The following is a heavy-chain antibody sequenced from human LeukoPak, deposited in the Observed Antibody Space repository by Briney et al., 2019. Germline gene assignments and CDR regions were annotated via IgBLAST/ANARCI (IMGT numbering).Heavy chain of an antibody. J-gene: IGHJ4*02. CDR1: GFTFSDYY. Sequence: GGSLRLSCAPSGFTFSDYYMSWIRHAPGKGLEWVSYISSSGSTIYYADSVKGRFTISRDNAKNSLYLQMNSLRAEDTAVYYCARDYSGWRFDYWGQGTLVTVSS. CDR3: ARDYSGWRFDY. CDR2: ISSSGSTI. D-gene: IGHD6-19*01. V-gene: IGHV3-11*01.